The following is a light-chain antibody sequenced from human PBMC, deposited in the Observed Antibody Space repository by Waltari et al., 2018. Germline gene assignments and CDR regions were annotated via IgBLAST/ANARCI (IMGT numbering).Light chain of an antibody. CDR1: SSAVAGYNY. V-gene: IGLV2-8*01. CDR2: EVS. Sequence: QSALTQPPSASGSPGQPVTISCTATSSAVAGYNYAPWFQQRPGKAPKVMIYEVSKRPSGVPDRFSGSKSGNTASLIVSGLQAEDEADYYCSSYAGSKFWVFGGGTKLTVL. CDR3: SSYAGSKFWV. J-gene: IGLJ3*02.